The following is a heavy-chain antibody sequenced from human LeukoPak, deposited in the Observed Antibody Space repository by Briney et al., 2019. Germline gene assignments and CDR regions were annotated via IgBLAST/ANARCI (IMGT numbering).Heavy chain of an antibody. CDR3: ARGSSGYLFDY. CDR2: IYYSGST. CDR1: GGSISSYY. Sequence: SETLSLTCTVSGGSISSYYWSWIRQPPGKGLEWIGYIYYSGSTNYNPSLKSRVTISVDTSKNQFSLKLSSVTAADTAVYYCARGSSGYLFDYWGQGTLVTVPS. D-gene: IGHD3-22*01. J-gene: IGHJ4*02. V-gene: IGHV4-59*01.